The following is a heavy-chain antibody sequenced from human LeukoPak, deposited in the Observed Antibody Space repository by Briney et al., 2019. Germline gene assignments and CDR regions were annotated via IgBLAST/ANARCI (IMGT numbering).Heavy chain of an antibody. D-gene: IGHD3-10*01. J-gene: IGHJ4*02. Sequence: GGSLRLSCAASGFTFSTYGVHWVRQAPGKGLEWVAVIYFDGSNKYYVDSVKGRFTISRNNSKSTVYLQMNSLRAEDTAMYYCATLDYYGSGTYYNAGYWGQGTLVTVSS. CDR1: GFTFSTYG. CDR2: IYFDGSNK. V-gene: IGHV3-33*01. CDR3: ATLDYYGSGTYYNAGY.